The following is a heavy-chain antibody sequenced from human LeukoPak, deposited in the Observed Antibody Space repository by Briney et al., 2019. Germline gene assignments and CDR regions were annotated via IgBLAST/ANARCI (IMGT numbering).Heavy chain of an antibody. CDR1: GYTFTSYG. CDR2: ISAYNGNT. J-gene: IGHJ5*02. CDR3: ARLTTVTTSRWFDP. V-gene: IGHV1-18*04. Sequence: ASVKVSCKASGYTFTSYGISWVRRAPGQGLEWMGWISAYNGNTNYAQKLQGRVTMTTDTSTSTAYMELRSLRSDDTAVYYCARLTTVTTSRWFDPWGQGTLVTVSS. D-gene: IGHD4-17*01.